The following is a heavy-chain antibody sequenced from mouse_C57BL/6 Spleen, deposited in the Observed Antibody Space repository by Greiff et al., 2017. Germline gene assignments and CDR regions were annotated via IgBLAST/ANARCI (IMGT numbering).Heavy chain of an antibody. J-gene: IGHJ2*01. CDR2: INYDGSST. CDR1: GFTFSDYY. CDR3: ARVRGYFDY. Sequence: EVKLVESEGGLVQPGSSMKLSCTASGFTFSDYYMAWVRQGPEKGLEWVANINYDGSSTYYLDSLKSRFIISRDNAKNILYLQMSSLKSEDTATYYCARVRGYFDYWGQGTTLTVSS. V-gene: IGHV5-16*01.